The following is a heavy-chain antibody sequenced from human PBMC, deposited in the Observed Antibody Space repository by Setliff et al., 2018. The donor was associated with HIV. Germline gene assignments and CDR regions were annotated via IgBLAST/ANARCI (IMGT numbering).Heavy chain of an antibody. V-gene: IGHV4-38-2*01. CDR3: ARARITMTGGRLEPYAFDR. CDR2: FYHSTT. Sequence: SETLSLTCVVSGYSISSGYYWGWIRQPPGTGLEWIGSFYHSTTYYNPSLKSRVTISVDTSKNQFSLKLISVTAADTAVYYCARARITMTGGRLEPYAFDRWGQGTKVTVSS. CDR1: GYSISSGYY. J-gene: IGHJ3*01. D-gene: IGHD3-22*01.